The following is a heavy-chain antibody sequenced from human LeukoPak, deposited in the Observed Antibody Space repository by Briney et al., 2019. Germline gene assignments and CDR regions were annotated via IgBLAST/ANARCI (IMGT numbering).Heavy chain of an antibody. J-gene: IGHJ6*04. CDR2: ISYDGSNK. Sequence: GRSLRLSCAASGFTFSSYAMHWVRQAPGKGLEWVAVISYDGSNKYYADSVKGRFTISRGNSKNTLYLQMNSLRAEDTAVYYCARDQVRYCSSTSCLDYYGMDVWGKGTTVTVSS. V-gene: IGHV3-30*04. CDR1: GFTFSSYA. D-gene: IGHD2-2*01. CDR3: ARDQVRYCSSTSCLDYYGMDV.